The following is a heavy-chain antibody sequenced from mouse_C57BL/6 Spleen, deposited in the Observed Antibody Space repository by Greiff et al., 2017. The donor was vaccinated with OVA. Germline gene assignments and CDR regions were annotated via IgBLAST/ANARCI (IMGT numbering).Heavy chain of an antibody. CDR1: GYSFTGYF. V-gene: IGHV1-20*01. CDR3: AREGDGYYPSFAY. D-gene: IGHD2-3*01. CDR2: INPYNGDT. Sequence: VQLQQSGPELVKPGDSVKISCKASGYSFTGYFMNWVMQSHGKSLEWIGRINPYNGDTFYNQKFKGKATLTVDKSSSTAHMELRSLTSEDSAVDYCAREGDGYYPSFAYWGQGTLVTVSA. J-gene: IGHJ3*01.